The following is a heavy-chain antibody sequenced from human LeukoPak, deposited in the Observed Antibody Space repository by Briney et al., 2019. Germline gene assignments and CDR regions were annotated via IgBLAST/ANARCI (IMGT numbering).Heavy chain of an antibody. D-gene: IGHD3-22*01. Sequence: SETLSLTCTVSGGSISSGGYYWSWIRQHPGTGLEWIGYIYYSGSTYYNPSLKSRVTISVDTSKNQFSLKLSSVTAADTAVYYCARDPGYYDSSGYYDYWGQGTLVTVSS. J-gene: IGHJ4*02. CDR1: GGSISSGGYY. V-gene: IGHV4-31*03. CDR2: IYYSGST. CDR3: ARDPGYYDSSGYYDY.